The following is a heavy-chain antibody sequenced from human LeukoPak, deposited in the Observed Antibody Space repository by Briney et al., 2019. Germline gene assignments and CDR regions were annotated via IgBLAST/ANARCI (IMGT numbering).Heavy chain of an antibody. CDR3: ARDQIDCSSTSCYNFYYYYGMDV. J-gene: IGHJ6*02. Sequence: GRSLRLSCAASGFTFSSYAMHWVRQAPGKGLEWVAVISYDGSNKYYADSVKGQFTISRDNSKNTLYLQMNSLRAEDTAVYYCARDQIDCSSTSCYNFYYYYGMDVWGQGTTVTVSS. D-gene: IGHD2-2*02. V-gene: IGHV3-30*04. CDR2: ISYDGSNK. CDR1: GFTFSSYA.